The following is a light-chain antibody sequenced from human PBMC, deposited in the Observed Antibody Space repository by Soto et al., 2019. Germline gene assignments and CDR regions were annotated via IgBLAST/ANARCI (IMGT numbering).Light chain of an antibody. CDR1: QSISSY. J-gene: IGKJ4*01. Sequence: DIHITHSPSSLSASVGDRVTITCRASQSISSYLNWYQQKPGKAPKLLIYAASSLQSGVPSRFSGSGSGTDFTLTISSLQPEDFATYYCQQSYSTPPLTFGGGTKVDI. V-gene: IGKV1-39*01. CDR3: QQSYSTPPLT. CDR2: AAS.